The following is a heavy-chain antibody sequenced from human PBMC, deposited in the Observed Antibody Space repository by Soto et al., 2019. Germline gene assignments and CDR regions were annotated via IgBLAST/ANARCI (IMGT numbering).Heavy chain of an antibody. CDR1: GYTFTSSG. CDR3: ARYALLEIDY. D-gene: IGHD1-26*01. J-gene: IGHJ4*02. V-gene: IGHV1-18*01. CDR2: ISAYNGNK. Sequence: APXKVSRKASGYTFTSSGISWVRQAPGQGLEWMGRISAYNGNKNYAQKLQGRVTMTTDTSTSTAYMELRSLRSDDTAVYYCARYALLEIDYWGQGTLVTVSS.